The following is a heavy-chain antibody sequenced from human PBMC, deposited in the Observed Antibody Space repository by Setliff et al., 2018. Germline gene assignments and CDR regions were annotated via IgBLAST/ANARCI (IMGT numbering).Heavy chain of an antibody. CDR1: SGSIINYY. CDR3: ARGCAAGACYSDYYYYMDV. D-gene: IGHD2-15*01. Sequence: ETLSLTCPVSSGSIINYYWSWIRQPPGRPLEWIGYIKYDGTTDYNPSLDSRVTMSVDTSKNQFSLKLKSVTAADTAMYYCARGCAAGACYSDYYYYMDVWGKGTTVTVSS. J-gene: IGHJ6*03. CDR2: IKYDGTT. V-gene: IGHV4-59*01.